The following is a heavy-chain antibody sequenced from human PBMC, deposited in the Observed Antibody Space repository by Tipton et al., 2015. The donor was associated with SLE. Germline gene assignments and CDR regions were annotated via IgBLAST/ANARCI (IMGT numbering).Heavy chain of an antibody. CDR3: ARETASGAFDI. D-gene: IGHD3-10*01. J-gene: IGHJ3*02. CDR1: GFNFKNYN. V-gene: IGHV3-33*08. CDR2: IWYDGTNE. Sequence: SLRLSCAASGFNFKNYNMNWVRQAPGKGLEWMAAIWYDGTNEYYADSVKGRFTISRDNSKNTLYLQMNSLRAEDTAVYYCARETASGAFDIWGLGTMVTVSS.